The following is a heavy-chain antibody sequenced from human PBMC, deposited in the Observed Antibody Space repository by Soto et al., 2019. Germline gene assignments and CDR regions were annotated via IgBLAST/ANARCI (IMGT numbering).Heavy chain of an antibody. Sequence: EVQLLESGGGLVQPGGSLRLSCAAAGLTSSGYVMSWVRQAPGKGLEWVSGISGNGGSTYYADSVKGRFTITRDNSKNTLYLQMNSLRAEDTAVYYCAKDTRWYYDSSGSYYFDYWGQGTLVTVSS. CDR1: GLTSSGYV. CDR2: ISGNGGST. D-gene: IGHD3-22*01. V-gene: IGHV3-23*01. CDR3: AKDTRWYYDSSGSYYFDY. J-gene: IGHJ4*02.